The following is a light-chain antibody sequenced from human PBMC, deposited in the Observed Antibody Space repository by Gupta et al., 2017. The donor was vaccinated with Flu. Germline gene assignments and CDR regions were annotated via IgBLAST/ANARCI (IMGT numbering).Light chain of an antibody. Sequence: PGTLSLSPGERVPLSCRASQRVSSGYLAWYQQKLGQAPRLLIYDESRRATGIPDRFSGSGSGTDFTLTISRLEPEDFAVYYCQQYGRSLTFGGGTKVEIK. CDR2: DES. J-gene: IGKJ4*01. CDR1: QRVSSGY. V-gene: IGKV3-20*01. CDR3: QQYGRSLT.